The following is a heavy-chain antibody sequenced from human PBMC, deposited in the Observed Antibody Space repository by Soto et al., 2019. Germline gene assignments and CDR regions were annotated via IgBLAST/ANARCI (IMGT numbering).Heavy chain of an antibody. CDR2: MNPNSGNT. V-gene: IGHV1-8*01. CDR3: AILYRSYYYDSSGPLPDDAFDI. D-gene: IGHD3-22*01. Sequence: ASVKVSCKASGYTFTSYDINWVRQATGQGLEWMGWMNPNSGNTGYAQKLQGRVTMNRNTSISTAYMELSSLRSEDTAVYYCAILYRSYYYDSSGPLPDDAFDIWGQGTMVTVSS. J-gene: IGHJ3*02. CDR1: GYTFTSYD.